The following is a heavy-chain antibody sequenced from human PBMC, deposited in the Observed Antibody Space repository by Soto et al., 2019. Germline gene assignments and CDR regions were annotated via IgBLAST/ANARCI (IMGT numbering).Heavy chain of an antibody. D-gene: IGHD4-17*01. V-gene: IGHV1-46*01. Sequence: ASVKVSCKASGYTFTSYYMHWVRQAPGQGLEWMGIINPSGGSTSYAQKFQGRVTMTRDTSTSTVYMELSSLRSEDTAVYYCARDYPYGDSFYYYYGMDVWGQGTTVNVSS. CDR3: ARDYPYGDSFYYYYGMDV. CDR1: GYTFTSYY. J-gene: IGHJ6*02. CDR2: INPSGGST.